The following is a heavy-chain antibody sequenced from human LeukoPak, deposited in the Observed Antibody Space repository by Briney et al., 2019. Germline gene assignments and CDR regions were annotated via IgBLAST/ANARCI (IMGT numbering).Heavy chain of an antibody. Sequence: GGSLRLSCAASGFIFSNYGMHWVRQAPGKGLEWVAVISYDVNNKYYADSVKGRFTISRDNAKNSLFLQMDSLRAEDTAVYYCARGVNSYASGSYLRDWFDPWGQGTLVTVSS. D-gene: IGHD3-10*01. CDR3: ARGVNSYASGSYLRDWFDP. CDR2: ISYDVNNK. V-gene: IGHV3-30*03. CDR1: GFIFSNYG. J-gene: IGHJ5*02.